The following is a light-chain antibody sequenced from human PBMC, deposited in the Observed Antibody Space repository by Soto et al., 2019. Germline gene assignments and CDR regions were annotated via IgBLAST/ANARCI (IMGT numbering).Light chain of an antibody. CDR2: DAS. Sequence: EIVLTRSPATLSLSPGERATLSCSASQSVFDFLYWLQQKPGQAPRVLIYDASKRAAGIPDRFSGSGSETHFTLTIGSLEPEDFAVYYCQQRSRWPLTFGTGTKVDIK. CDR1: QSVFDF. CDR3: QQRSRWPLT. J-gene: IGKJ3*01. V-gene: IGKV3-11*01.